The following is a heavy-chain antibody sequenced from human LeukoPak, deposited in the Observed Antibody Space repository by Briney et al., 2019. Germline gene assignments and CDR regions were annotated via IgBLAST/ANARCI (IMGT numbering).Heavy chain of an antibody. CDR2: ISGSFDTT. CDR1: RFILSNYA. D-gene: IGHD3-16*01. CDR3: ATAGRIMITFGGVMEDY. J-gene: IGHJ4*02. Sequence: PGGSLRLSCATSRFILSNYAVNWGRQAPGKGLEWVSIISGSFDTTDYADSVKGRFTISRDNAKNSLYLQMNSLRAEDTAVYYCATAGRIMITFGGVMEDYWGQGTLVTVSS. V-gene: IGHV3-23*01.